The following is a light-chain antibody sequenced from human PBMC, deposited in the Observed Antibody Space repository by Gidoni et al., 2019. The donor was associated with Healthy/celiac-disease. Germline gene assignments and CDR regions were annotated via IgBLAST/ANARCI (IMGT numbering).Light chain of an antibody. J-gene: IGKJ2*03. CDR3: QQSYSTPRS. Sequence: DIQMSQSPSSLSASVGDRVTSTCRASQSISSYLHWYQQKPGKAPKLLIYAASSLQSGVPSRFSGSGSGTDFTLTISRLQPEDFATYYCQQSYSTPRSFGQGTKLEIK. CDR2: AAS. V-gene: IGKV1-39*01. CDR1: QSISSY.